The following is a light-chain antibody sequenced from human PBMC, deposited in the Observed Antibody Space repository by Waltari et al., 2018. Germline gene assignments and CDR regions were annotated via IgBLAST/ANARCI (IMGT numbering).Light chain of an antibody. CDR2: EVK. CDR1: SSDIGGYNY. Sequence: QSALTQPPSASGSVGQSVTISCTGTSSDIGGYNYVSWYQQYPGQAPNPLLYEVKKRSSGVSDRFSGSNSGNTASLTVSGLQADDEAKYFCSSYGGSKIHVLVGGGTKVTVL. J-gene: IGLJ2*01. V-gene: IGLV2-8*01. CDR3: SSYGGSKIHVL.